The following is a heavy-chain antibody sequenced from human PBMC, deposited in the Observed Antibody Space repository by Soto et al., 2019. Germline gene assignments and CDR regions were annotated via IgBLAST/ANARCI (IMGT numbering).Heavy chain of an antibody. V-gene: IGHV3-23*01. D-gene: IGHD3-22*01. CDR3: AKFGDYYYSLFDY. J-gene: IGHJ4*02. CDR2: ITLSGGSV. Sequence: GGSLRLSCAASGFIFRNYAMSWVRQAPGKGLEWVSVITLSGGSVYYADSVKGRFTVSRDNSRNTLYLQMNSLRAEDTAVYYCAKFGDYYYSLFDYWAREPRSPSPQ. CDR1: GFIFRNYA.